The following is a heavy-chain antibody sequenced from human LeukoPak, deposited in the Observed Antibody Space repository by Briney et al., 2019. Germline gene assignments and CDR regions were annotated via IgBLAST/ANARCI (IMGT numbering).Heavy chain of an antibody. CDR1: GFTFSSYW. V-gene: IGHV3-74*01. J-gene: IGHJ4*02. CDR3: ARDSGMIVVPPRIFDY. D-gene: IGHD3-22*01. Sequence: GGSLRLSCAASGFTFSSYWMHWVRQAPGKGLVWVSRINTDGSTTSYADSVKGRFTISRDNTKNTLYLQMNSLRAEDTAVYYCARDSGMIVVPPRIFDYWGQGTLVTVSS. CDR2: INTDGSTT.